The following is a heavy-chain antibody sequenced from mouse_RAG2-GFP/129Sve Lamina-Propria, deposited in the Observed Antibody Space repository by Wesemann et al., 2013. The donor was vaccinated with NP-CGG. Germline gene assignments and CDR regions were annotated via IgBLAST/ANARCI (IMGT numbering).Heavy chain of an antibody. V-gene: IGHV1-26*01. CDR1: GYTFTDYY. D-gene: IGHD1-1*01. CDR3: ARLSYYYGSSYNWFAY. CDR2: INPNNGGT. Sequence: EVQLQQSGPELVKPGASVKISCKASGYTFTDYYMNWVKQSHGKSLEWIGDINPNNGGTSYNQKFKGKATLTVDKSSSTAYMELRSLTSEDSAVYYCARLSYYYGSSYNWFAYWGQGTLVTVSA. J-gene: IGHJ3*01.